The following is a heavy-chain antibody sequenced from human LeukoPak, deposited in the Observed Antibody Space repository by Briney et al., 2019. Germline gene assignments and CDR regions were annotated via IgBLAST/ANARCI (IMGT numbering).Heavy chain of an antibody. CDR3: ARQYYDFLWGSYRYIRDRVGAFDI. CDR2: ISSPSGTI. J-gene: IGHJ3*02. CDR1: GFSFSSYN. Sequence: PGGSLRLSCAASGFSFSSYNLNWVRQAPGEGLEWVSYISSPSGTIYYADSVKGRFTISRDNAKNSLYLQMDSLRAEDTAMYYCARQYYDFLWGSYRYIRDRVGAFDIWGQGTMVTVSS. D-gene: IGHD3-16*02. V-gene: IGHV3-48*01.